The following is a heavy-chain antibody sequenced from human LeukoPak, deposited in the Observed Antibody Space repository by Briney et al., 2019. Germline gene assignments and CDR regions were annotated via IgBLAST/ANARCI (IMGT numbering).Heavy chain of an antibody. V-gene: IGHV3-9*01. D-gene: IGHD3-16*01. J-gene: IGHJ4*02. CDR3: AKGDDYIWGGFGL. CDR2: ISWTSGII. CDR1: GFTFGDYA. Sequence: GGSLRLSCAASGFTFGDYAMHWVRQAPGQGLEWVSGISWTSGIIGYADSVKGRFTISRDSAKNSLYLQMNSLRADDTAVYYCAKGDDYIWGGFGLWGQGTLVSVSS.